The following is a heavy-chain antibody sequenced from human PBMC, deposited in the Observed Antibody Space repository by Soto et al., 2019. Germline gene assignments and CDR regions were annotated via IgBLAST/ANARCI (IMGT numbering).Heavy chain of an antibody. CDR1: GGSFSGYY. CDR3: ARGPKFYYGSGSYRWFDP. D-gene: IGHD3-10*01. V-gene: IGHV4-34*01. J-gene: IGHJ5*02. CDR2: INHSGST. Sequence: PSETLSLTCAVYGGSFSGYYWSWIRQTPGKGLEWIGEINHSGSTNYNPSLKSRVTISVDTSKNQFSLKLSSVTAADTAVYYCARGPKFYYGSGSYRWFDPWGQRTLVTVSS.